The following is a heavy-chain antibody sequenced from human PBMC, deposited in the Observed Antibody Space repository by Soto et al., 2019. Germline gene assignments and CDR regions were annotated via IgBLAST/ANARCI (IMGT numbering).Heavy chain of an antibody. CDR1: GFIFSHAW. V-gene: IGHV3-15*07. J-gene: IGHJ5*02. CDR3: AGELGHTYASNTWFDP. D-gene: IGHD2-2*01. CDR2: VKNNGGAT. Sequence: EVQLVESGGDLVKPGGSLRLSCAASGFIFSHAWFHLVRKPPGKGLELVGRVKNNGGATDYAPSVKGRFIISRDDSQDMVYLQMSSLRTEDTAIYYCAGELGHTYASNTWFDPGGPGNLVAVSS.